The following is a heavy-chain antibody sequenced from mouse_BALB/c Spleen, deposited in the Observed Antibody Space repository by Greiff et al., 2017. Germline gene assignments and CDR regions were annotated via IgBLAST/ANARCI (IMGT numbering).Heavy chain of an antibody. CDR3: ARRGYDGSWFAY. CDR2: IYPYNGGT. Sequence: EVQGVESGPELVRPGASVKISCKASGYTFTDYNMHWVKQSHGKSLEWIGYIYPYNGGTGYNQKFKSKATLTVDNSSSTAYMELRSLTSEDSAVYYCARRGYDGSWFAYWGQGTLVTVSA. V-gene: IGHV1S29*02. D-gene: IGHD2-14*01. CDR1: GYTFTDYN. J-gene: IGHJ3*01.